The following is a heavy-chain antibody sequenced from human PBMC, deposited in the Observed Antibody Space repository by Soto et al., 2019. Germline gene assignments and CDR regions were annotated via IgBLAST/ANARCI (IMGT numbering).Heavy chain of an antibody. CDR2: IYPGDSET. J-gene: IGHJ4*02. D-gene: IGHD3-10*01. CDR3: ARLLDYWGEPHYFDS. CDR1: GYTFRSNW. V-gene: IGHV5-51*01. Sequence: PGESLKISCQTSGYTFRSNWIGWVRQMPWKGLEWMGIIYPGDSETRYNPSFQGQVTISADRSFNTAYLQWTSLQASDTAMYYCARLLDYWGEPHYFDSWAQGSMVTLSS.